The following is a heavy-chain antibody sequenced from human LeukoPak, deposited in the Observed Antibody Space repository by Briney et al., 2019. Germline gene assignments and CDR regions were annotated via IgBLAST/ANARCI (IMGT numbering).Heavy chain of an antibody. J-gene: IGHJ4*02. CDR1: GASISSDNYD. V-gene: IGHV4-61*02. Sequence: SETLSLTCTVSGASISSDNYDWTSIRQPAGKGLEWIGRIYTSERTHYNPSLKTRVTISVDTSKYQFSLKLTSVTAADTAVYYCARVFMITFGGVIVSWGQGTLVTVS. CDR3: ARVFMITFGGVIVS. CDR2: IYTSERT. D-gene: IGHD3-16*02.